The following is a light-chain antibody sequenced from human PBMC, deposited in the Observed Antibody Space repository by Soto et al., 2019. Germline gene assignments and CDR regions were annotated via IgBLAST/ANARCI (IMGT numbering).Light chain of an antibody. CDR3: QSYDSSLSGSRV. Sequence: QSALTQPPSVSGAPGQRVTISCTGSSSNIGAGYEVHWYQQLPGTAPKLLIYADTNRPSGVPDRFSASTSGTSASLAITGLQAEDEADYYCQSYDSSLSGSRVFGGGTKLTVL. J-gene: IGLJ3*02. CDR1: SSNIGAGYE. CDR2: ADT. V-gene: IGLV1-40*01.